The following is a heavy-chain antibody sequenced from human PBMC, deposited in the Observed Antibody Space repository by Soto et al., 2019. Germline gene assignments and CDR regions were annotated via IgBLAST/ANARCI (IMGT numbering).Heavy chain of an antibody. J-gene: IGHJ4*02. CDR1: GYTFTHYG. CDR3: ARDLPDYGDSHLDY. D-gene: IGHD4-17*01. Sequence: QVQLVQSGAEVKKSGASMKVSCKASGYTFTHYGISWVRQAPGQGLEWMGWISTHNGNTNYAQKVQGRVTMTTDTSTNTAYMELRSLRSDDTAVYYCARDLPDYGDSHLDYWGQGTLVTVSS. V-gene: IGHV1-18*01. CDR2: ISTHNGNT.